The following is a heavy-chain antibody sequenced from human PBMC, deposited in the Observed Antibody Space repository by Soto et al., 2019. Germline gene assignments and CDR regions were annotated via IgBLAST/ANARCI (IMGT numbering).Heavy chain of an antibody. Sequence: GGSLRLSCAASGFTFSSESMNWVRQAPGKGLEWVSFISSNGTSIYYADSVKGRFTISRDNAKNTVYLHMNSLTAEDTAVYYCVRTSLVVAVATREDFWGQGTLVTVSS. CDR2: ISSNGTSI. CDR3: VRTSLVVAVATREDF. J-gene: IGHJ4*02. CDR1: GFTFSSES. D-gene: IGHD2-15*01. V-gene: IGHV3-21*01.